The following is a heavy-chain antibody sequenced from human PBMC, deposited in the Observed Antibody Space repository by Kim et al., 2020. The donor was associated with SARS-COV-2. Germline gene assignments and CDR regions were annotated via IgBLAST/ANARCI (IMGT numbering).Heavy chain of an antibody. CDR3: ARLIDQWELFADY. CDR2: IYYSGST. Sequence: SETLSLTCTVSGGSISSSSYYWGWIRQPPGKGLEWIGSIYYSGSTYYNPSLKSRVTISVDTSKNQFSLKLSSVTAADTAVYYCARLIDQWELFADYWGQGTLVTVSS. D-gene: IGHD1-26*01. J-gene: IGHJ4*02. V-gene: IGHV4-39*01. CDR1: GGSISSSSYY.